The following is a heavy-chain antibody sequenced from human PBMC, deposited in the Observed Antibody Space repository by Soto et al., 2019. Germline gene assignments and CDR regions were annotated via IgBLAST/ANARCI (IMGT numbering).Heavy chain of an antibody. CDR3: ARGTTGYDYRNWFDQ. CDR2: TNWNGART. V-gene: IGHV3-20*01. Sequence: PGGSLRLSCAASGFTFDGYGMSWVRQAPGKGPEWVSGTNWNGARTAYADSVKGRFTISRENAKNSLYLQMNSLRVDDPALYHSARGTTGYDYRNWFDQWREGTLVSVSP. CDR1: GFTFDGYG. D-gene: IGHD5-12*01. J-gene: IGHJ5*02.